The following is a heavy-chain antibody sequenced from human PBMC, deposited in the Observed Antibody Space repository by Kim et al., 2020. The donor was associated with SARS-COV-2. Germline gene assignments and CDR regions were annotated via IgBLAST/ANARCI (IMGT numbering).Heavy chain of an antibody. D-gene: IGHD1-26*01. CDR3: ASFIVGATVVVY. J-gene: IGHJ4*02. Sequence: SETLSLTCAVYGGSFSGYYWSWIRQPPGKGLEWIGEINHSGSTNYNPSLKSRVTISVDTSKNQFSLKLSSVTAADTAVYYCASFIVGATVVVYWGQGTLVTVSS. CDR2: INHSGST. V-gene: IGHV4-34*01. CDR1: GGSFSGYY.